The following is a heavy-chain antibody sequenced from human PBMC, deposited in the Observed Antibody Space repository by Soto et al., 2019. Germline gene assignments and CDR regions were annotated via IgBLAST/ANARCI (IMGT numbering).Heavy chain of an antibody. Sequence: EVQLVESGGTLVQPGGSLRLSCAASGFTFRSYWMSWVRQTPEKGLEWLANIKEDGSEKYYVDSVKGRFTISRDNAKNSLYLQMNSLRAEDTAVYYCMRGGGRDSNEHYWGQGTLVIVSS. CDR1: GFTFRSYW. V-gene: IGHV3-7*01. D-gene: IGHD4-4*01. J-gene: IGHJ4*02. CDR3: MRGGGRDSNEHY. CDR2: IKEDGSEK.